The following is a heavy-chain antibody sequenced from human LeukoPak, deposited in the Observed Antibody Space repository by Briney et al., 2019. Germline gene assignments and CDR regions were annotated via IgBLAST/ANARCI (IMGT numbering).Heavy chain of an antibody. Sequence: LAGGSLGLSCAASGFTVSRNYMSWVRQAPGKGLEWVSVIYYDGSAYYADSVKGRFTISRDNSKNTLYLQMNSLRAEDTAVYYCARVELWSTYYFDYWGQGTLVTISS. CDR2: IYYDGSA. CDR3: ARVELWSTYYFDY. V-gene: IGHV3-66*01. D-gene: IGHD1-26*01. CDR1: GFTVSRNY. J-gene: IGHJ4*02.